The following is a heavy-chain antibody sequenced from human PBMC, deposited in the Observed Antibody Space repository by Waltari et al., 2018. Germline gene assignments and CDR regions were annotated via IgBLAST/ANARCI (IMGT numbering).Heavy chain of an antibody. CDR3: ARESSHFYFEY. CDR2: ISYGGENK. CDR1: GFIFSPHA. Sequence: QVQLVESGGGVVQPGTSLRLSCATSGFIFSPHAMHWVRQAPGKGLEWVGVISYGGENKYYADSVKGRFTISRDNSKDTLYLQMNGLRADDTAVYFCARESSHFYFEYWGQGTLITVSS. J-gene: IGHJ4*02. V-gene: IGHV3-30*04.